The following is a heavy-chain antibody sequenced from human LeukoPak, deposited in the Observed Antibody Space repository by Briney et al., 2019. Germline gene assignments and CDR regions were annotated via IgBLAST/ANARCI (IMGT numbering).Heavy chain of an antibody. V-gene: IGHV4-59*01. D-gene: IGHD4-11*01. Sequence: SETLSLTCAVSGGSISSFYWSWIRQPPGKGLEWIGYISYSGSTNYNPSLKSRVTISVDTSKKQLSLKLSSVAAADTAVYYCARALSGTTDVFDIWGQGTVVTVSS. J-gene: IGHJ3*02. CDR1: GGSISSFY. CDR2: ISYSGST. CDR3: ARALSGTTDVFDI.